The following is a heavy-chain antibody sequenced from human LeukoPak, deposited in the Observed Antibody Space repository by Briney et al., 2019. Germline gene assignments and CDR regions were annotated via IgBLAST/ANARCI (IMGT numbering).Heavy chain of an antibody. CDR1: GFSFSGHW. Sequence: GGSLRLSCAASGFSFSGHWMTWVRQAPGRGLEWVARINPGGSDGYYVDSVKGRFTISRDNAKNSLYLQMHSLRGEDTAVYHCAKEEFFGLDYWGQGSLVTVSS. CDR2: INPGGSDG. J-gene: IGHJ4*02. CDR3: AKEEFFGLDY. V-gene: IGHV3-7*01. D-gene: IGHD3/OR15-3a*01.